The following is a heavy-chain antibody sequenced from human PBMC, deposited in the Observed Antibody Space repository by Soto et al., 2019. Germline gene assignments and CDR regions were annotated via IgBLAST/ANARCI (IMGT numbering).Heavy chain of an antibody. CDR3: ARPRSSALDV. D-gene: IGHD6-19*01. Sequence: ASVKVSCKVSGYTLTELSMHWVRQAPGKGLEWMGGFDPEDGETIYAQKFQGRVTITADESTSTAYMELSSLRSEDTAVYYCARPRSSALDVWGHGTTVTVSS. CDR1: GYTLTELS. V-gene: IGHV1-24*01. J-gene: IGHJ6*02. CDR2: FDPEDGET.